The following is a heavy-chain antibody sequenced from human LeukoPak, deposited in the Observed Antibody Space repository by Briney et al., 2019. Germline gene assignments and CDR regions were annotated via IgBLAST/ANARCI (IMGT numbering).Heavy chain of an antibody. CDR2: IYPGDSDT. V-gene: IGHV5-51*01. CDR1: GYSFTSYW. J-gene: IGHJ4*02. Sequence: PGESLKISCETSGYSFTSYWIGWVRQMPGQGLEWMGIIYPGDSDTRYSPSFQGQVTISADKSISTAYLQWSSLKASDTAMYYCARHTIAAAATDYWGQGTLATVSS. D-gene: IGHD6-13*01. CDR3: ARHTIAAAATDY.